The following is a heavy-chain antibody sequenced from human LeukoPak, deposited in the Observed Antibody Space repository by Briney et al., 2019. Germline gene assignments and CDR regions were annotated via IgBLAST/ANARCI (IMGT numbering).Heavy chain of an antibody. CDR3: SSGSYSSPFDY. J-gene: IGHJ4*02. CDR2: IYYSGST. CDR1: GGSISSGSYY. Sequence: TSETLSLTCTVSGGSISSGSYYWGWIRQPPGKGLEWIGSIYYSGSTYYNPSLKSRVTISVDTSKNQFSLKLSSVTAADTAVYYCSSGSYSSPFDYWGQGTLVTVSS. D-gene: IGHD1-26*01. V-gene: IGHV4-39*01.